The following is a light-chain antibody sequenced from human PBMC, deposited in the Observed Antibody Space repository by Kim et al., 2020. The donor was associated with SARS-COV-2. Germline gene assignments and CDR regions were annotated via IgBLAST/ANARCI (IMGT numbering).Light chain of an antibody. CDR1: SNNVGNQG. J-gene: IGLJ3*02. CDR3: SAWDISLNAWV. CDR2: RDN. V-gene: IGLV10-54*01. Sequence: QTATLACTRNSNNVGNQGAAWLQQHQGHPPKLLSYRDNDRPSGISERLSASRSGNTASLTISGLQPEDEADYYCSAWDISLNAWVFGGGTQLTVL.